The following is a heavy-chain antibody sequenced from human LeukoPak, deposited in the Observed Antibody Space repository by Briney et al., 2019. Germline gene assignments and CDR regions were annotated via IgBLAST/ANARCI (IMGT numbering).Heavy chain of an antibody. CDR2: INPSGGST. D-gene: IGHD4-17*01. J-gene: IGHJ4*02. CDR1: GYTFTSYY. CDR3: ARDFHGDFDY. Sequence: ASVKVSCKASGYTFTSYYMHWVRQAPGQGLEWMGIINPSGGSTSYAQKFQGRVTMTRDTSTSTAYMELRSLRSADTAVYYCARDFHGDFDYWGQGTLVTVSS. V-gene: IGHV1-46*01.